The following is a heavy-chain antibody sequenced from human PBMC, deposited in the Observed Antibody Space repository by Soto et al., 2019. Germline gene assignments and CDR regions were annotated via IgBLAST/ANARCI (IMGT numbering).Heavy chain of an antibody. CDR1: GLTFSSYG. J-gene: IGHJ4*02. V-gene: IGHV3-23*01. CDR2: ISCSGGNT. D-gene: IGHD3-22*01. CDR3: AKDPDYYDSSGCFAY. Sequence: GGSLRLSCAASGLTFSSYGMRWVRQAPGKGLEWVAVISCSGGNTYYADSVKGRFTISRDNSKNTLYLQMNSLRAEDTAVYYSAKDPDYYDSSGCFAYWGQGTLVTVSS.